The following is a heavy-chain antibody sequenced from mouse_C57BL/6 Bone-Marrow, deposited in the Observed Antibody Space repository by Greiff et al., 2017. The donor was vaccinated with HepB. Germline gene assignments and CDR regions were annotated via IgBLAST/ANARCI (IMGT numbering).Heavy chain of an antibody. CDR3: ARDLLFYD. J-gene: IGHJ2*01. V-gene: IGHV5-4*01. D-gene: IGHD1-1*01. CDR1: GFTFSSYA. Sequence: EVQRVESGGGLVKPGGSLKLSCAASGFTFSSYAMSWVRQTPEKRLEWVATISDGGSYTYYPDNVKGRFTISRDNAKNNLYLQMSHLKSEDTAMYYCARDLLFYDWGQGTTLTVSS. CDR2: ISDGGSYT.